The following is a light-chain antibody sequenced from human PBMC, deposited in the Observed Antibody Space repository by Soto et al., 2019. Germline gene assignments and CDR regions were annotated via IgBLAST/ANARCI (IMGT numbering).Light chain of an antibody. CDR2: DVS. CDR1: STDVGASNN. J-gene: IGLJ1*01. Sequence: QSVLTQPRSVSGSHGQSVTISCTGTSTDVGASNNVSWYQQLPGRAPKLMIYDVSERPSGVPDRFSGSKSGNTASLTISGLQADDEADYYCCLYAVTFYVFGTGTKVTVL. CDR3: CLYAVTFYV. V-gene: IGLV2-11*01.